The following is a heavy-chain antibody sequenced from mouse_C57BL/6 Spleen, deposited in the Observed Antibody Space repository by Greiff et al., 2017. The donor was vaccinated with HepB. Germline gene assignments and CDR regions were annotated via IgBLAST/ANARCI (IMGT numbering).Heavy chain of an antibody. V-gene: IGHV5-17*01. Sequence: EVKVVESGGGLVKPGGSLKLSCAASGFTFSDYGMHWVRQAPEKGLEWVAYISSGSSTIYYADTVKGRFTISRDNAKNTLFLQMTSLRSEEMAMYYCARRGRENAMDYWGQGTSVTVSS. CDR1: GFTFSDYG. CDR2: ISSGSSTI. J-gene: IGHJ4*01. CDR3: ARRGRENAMDY.